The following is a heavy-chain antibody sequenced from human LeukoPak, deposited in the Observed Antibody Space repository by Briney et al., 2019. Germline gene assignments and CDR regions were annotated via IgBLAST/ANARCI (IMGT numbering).Heavy chain of an antibody. V-gene: IGHV4-39*01. J-gene: IGHJ4*02. CDR2: IYYSGST. Sequence: SETLSLTCTVSGGSISSSSYYWGWIRQPPGKGLEWIGSIYYSGSTYYNPSLKSRVTISVDTPKNQFSLKLSSVTAADTAVYYCARQGYYDFWSGQHGYWGQGTLVTVSS. D-gene: IGHD3-3*01. CDR1: GGSISSSSYY. CDR3: ARQGYYDFWSGQHGY.